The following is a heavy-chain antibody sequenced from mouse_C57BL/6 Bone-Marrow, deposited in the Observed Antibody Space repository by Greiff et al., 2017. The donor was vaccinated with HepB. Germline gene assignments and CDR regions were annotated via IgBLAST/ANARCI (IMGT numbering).Heavy chain of an antibody. J-gene: IGHJ4*01. CDR3: ARQYYYGSSDYAMDY. CDR2: ISSGSSTI. CDR1: GFTFSDYG. V-gene: IGHV5-17*01. Sequence: EVKLMESGGGLVKPGGSLKLSCAASGFTFSDYGMHWVRQAPEKGLEWVAYISSGSSTIYYADTVKGRFTISRDNAKNTLFLQMTSLRSEDTAMYYCARQYYYGSSDYAMDYWGQGTSVTVSS. D-gene: IGHD1-1*01.